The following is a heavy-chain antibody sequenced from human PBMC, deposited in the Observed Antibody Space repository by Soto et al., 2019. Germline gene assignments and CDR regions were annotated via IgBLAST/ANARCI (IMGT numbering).Heavy chain of an antibody. J-gene: IGHJ5*02. CDR3: AGRRDFVTLLDP. Sequence: PGAALKISGKGSGYSFTSYWSGWVRQMPGKGLEWMGIIYPGDSDTRYSPSFQGQLTISVDKSISTVYLQWSSLKASDTATYYCAGRRDFVTLLDPWGQGTLVTVSS. CDR2: IYPGDSDT. CDR1: GYSFTSYW. V-gene: IGHV5-51*01.